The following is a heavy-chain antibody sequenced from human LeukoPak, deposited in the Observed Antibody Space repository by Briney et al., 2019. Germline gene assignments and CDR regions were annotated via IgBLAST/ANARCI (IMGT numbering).Heavy chain of an antibody. Sequence: PGGSLRLSCAASGFTYSDYYMSWIRQAPGKGLEWVSYISSSGSTIYYADSVKGRFTISRDNAKNSLYLQMNSLRAEDTAVYYCARCDYYYYYMDVWGKGTTVTVSS. CDR3: ARCDYYYYYMDV. CDR1: GFTYSDYY. CDR2: ISSSGSTI. V-gene: IGHV3-11*04. J-gene: IGHJ6*03.